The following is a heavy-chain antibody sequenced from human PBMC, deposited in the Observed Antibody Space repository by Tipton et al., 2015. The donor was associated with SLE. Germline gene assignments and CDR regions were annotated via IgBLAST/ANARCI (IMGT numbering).Heavy chain of an antibody. CDR2: TSHSGRS. Sequence: TLSLTCAVSGASFSDYFWTWIRQAPGKGLEWIGETSHSGRSIYNPSLKSRVTASLDTSKMHFSLRLTSVTAADTAVYYCAGDSSGSYYDRGGYYQLANRHFDLWGRGILVSVSS. V-gene: IGHV4-34*01. D-gene: IGHD3-22*01. CDR3: AGDSSGSYYDRGGYYQLANRHFDL. J-gene: IGHJ4*02. CDR1: GASFSDYF.